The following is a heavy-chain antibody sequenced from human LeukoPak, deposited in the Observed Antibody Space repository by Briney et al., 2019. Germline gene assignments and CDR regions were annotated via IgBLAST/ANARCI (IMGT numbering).Heavy chain of an antibody. CDR1: GGSISNYF. CDR3: ARRPTGDPKFDY. D-gene: IGHD7-27*01. V-gene: IGHV4-59*08. CDR2: IYSSGST. Sequence: SSETLSLTCSVSGGSISNYFWTWIRQPPGKGLEWIGYIYSSGSTYYNPSLKSRVTISVDTSKNRFSLKLSTVTAADSAVYYCARRPTGDPKFDYWGQGTLVTVSS. J-gene: IGHJ4*02.